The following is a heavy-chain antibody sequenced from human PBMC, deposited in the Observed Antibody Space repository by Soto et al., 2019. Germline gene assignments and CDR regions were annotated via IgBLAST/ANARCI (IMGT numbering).Heavy chain of an antibody. J-gene: IGHJ4*02. D-gene: IGHD3-3*01. CDR3: TRALPRYYDFWGNDY. Sequence: RCRRLSCTGSRFTFGDYAMSWFRQAPGEGLEWVGLLRSKAYGRRTEYAASVNGRFTSSRDESMSIAYLEMNGVKTEATAVYYCTRALPRYYDFWGNDYWGQGTLVTVSS. CDR2: LRSKAYGRRT. CDR1: RFTFGDYA. V-gene: IGHV3-49*03.